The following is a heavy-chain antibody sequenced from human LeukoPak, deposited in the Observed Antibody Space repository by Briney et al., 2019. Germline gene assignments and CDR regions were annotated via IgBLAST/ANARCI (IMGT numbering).Heavy chain of an antibody. Sequence: SVKVSCKASGGAFSSYAISWVRQAPGQGLEWMGRIIHILGIANYAQNLQGRVTMTTDTSTSTAYMELRSLRSDDTVVNYCARYPYYYDSSGSTYKSYYFDSWGQGTLVTVCS. CDR3: ARYPYYYDSSGSTYKSYYFDS. J-gene: IGHJ4*02. V-gene: IGHV1-69*04. CDR1: GGAFSSYA. D-gene: IGHD3-22*01. CDR2: IIHILGIA.